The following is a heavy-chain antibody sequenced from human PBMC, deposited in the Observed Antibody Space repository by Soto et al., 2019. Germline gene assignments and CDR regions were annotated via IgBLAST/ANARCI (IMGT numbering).Heavy chain of an antibody. Sequence: EVQLVESGGGSVQTGGSLRISCAASGFTFGSYWMDWVRQTPGKGLVWVSRINGDGSRTTYADFVKGRFTISRDNAQNTLYLQMNSLRVDDTAVYYCSRETLWFGESPKSGGQGTLVTVSS. CDR3: SRETLWFGESPKS. CDR1: GFTFGSYW. D-gene: IGHD3-10*01. J-gene: IGHJ4*02. V-gene: IGHV3-74*01. CDR2: INGDGSRT.